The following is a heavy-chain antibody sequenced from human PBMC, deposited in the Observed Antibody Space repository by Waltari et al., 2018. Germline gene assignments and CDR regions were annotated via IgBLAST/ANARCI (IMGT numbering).Heavy chain of an antibody. Sequence: QVQLQESGPGLVKPSETLSLTCTVSGGSISSYYWSWIRQPPGKGLEWIGEINHSGSTNYNPSLKSRVTISVDTSKNQFSLKLSSVTAADTAVYYCARVVNGSSGLGWFDPWGQGTLVTVSS. D-gene: IGHD6-6*01. CDR2: INHSGST. V-gene: IGHV4-59*12. J-gene: IGHJ5*02. CDR3: ARVVNGSSGLGWFDP. CDR1: GGSISSYY.